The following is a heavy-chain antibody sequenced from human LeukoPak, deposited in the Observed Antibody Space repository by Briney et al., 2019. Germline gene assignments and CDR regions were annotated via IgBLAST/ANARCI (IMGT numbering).Heavy chain of an antibody. CDR1: GFTFSSYA. CDR2: ISYDGSNK. Sequence: GGSLRLSCAASGFTFSSYAMHWVRQAPGKGLEWVAVISYDGSNKYYADSVKGRFTISRDNSKNTLYLQMNSLRAEDTAVYYCARDGPLGGGTMVRGVMAPDAFDIWGQGTMVTVSS. D-gene: IGHD3-10*01. J-gene: IGHJ3*02. V-gene: IGHV3-30-3*01. CDR3: ARDGPLGGGTMVRGVMAPDAFDI.